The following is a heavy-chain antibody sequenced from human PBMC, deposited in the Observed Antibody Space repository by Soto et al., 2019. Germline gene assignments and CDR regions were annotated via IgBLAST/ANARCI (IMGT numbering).Heavy chain of an antibody. CDR1: GFTFSSYW. V-gene: IGHV3-7*01. D-gene: IGHD1-26*01. CDR3: ARDHRESYYSVSDY. CDR2: IRQDGSEK. J-gene: IGHJ4*02. Sequence: EVQLVEAGGGLVQPGESLRLSCVASGFTFSSYWLSWVRQTPGKGLAWVANIRQDGSEKYYVESVKGRFTISRDNAKNSLYLKMNSLRAEDAAVYYCARDHRESYYSVSDYWVQGTLVTVSS.